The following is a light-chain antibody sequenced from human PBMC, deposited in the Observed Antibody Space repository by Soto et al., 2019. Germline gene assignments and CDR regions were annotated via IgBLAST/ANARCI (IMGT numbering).Light chain of an antibody. CDR1: PSVSSSY. V-gene: IGKV3-20*01. CDR2: GAS. CDR3: QQYGSSPSIT. J-gene: IGKJ5*01. Sequence: IFFSPSPGPPSFSPGEKATLSCRASPSVSSSYLAWYQQKPGQAPRLLIYGASSRATGIPDRFSGGGSGTDSTLTISRLEPQDFAVYYCQQYGSSPSITFGQGTRLEIK.